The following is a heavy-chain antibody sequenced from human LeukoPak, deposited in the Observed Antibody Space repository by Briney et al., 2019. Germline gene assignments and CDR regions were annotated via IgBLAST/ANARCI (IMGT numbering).Heavy chain of an antibody. Sequence: GGSLRLSCAASGFTFSSYWMHWVRQAPGKGLVWVSRINSDGSSTSYADSVKGRFTISRDNAKNSLFLQMNSLRVEDTAVYYCARGHPGAFDIWGQGTMVTVSS. CDR1: GFTFSSYW. CDR3: ARGHPGAFDI. J-gene: IGHJ3*02. CDR2: INSDGSST. V-gene: IGHV3-74*01.